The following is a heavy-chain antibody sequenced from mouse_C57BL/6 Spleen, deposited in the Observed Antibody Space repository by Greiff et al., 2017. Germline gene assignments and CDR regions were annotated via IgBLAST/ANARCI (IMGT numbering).Heavy chain of an antibody. Sequence: VHLVESGAELVKPGASVKISCKASGYAFSSYWMNWVKQRPGKGLEWIGQIYPGDGDTNYNGKFKGKATLTADKSSSTAYMQLSSLTSEDSAVYYCASRSSYAMDYWGQGTSVTVSS. CDR3: ASRSSYAMDY. CDR1: GYAFSSYW. D-gene: IGHD1-1*01. J-gene: IGHJ4*01. CDR2: IYPGDGDT. V-gene: IGHV1-80*01.